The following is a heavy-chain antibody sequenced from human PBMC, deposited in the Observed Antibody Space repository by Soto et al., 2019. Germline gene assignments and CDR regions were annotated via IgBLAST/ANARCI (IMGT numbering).Heavy chain of an antibody. V-gene: IGHV3-23*01. CDR2: ISGSGDST. Sequence: GGSLRLSCAASGFTFSSYAMSWVRQAPGKGLEWVSAISGSGDSTYYADSVKGRFTVSRDNSKNTLYLQMNSLRAEDTAVFYCAKERSSGWSFDYWGQGTLVTVSS. CDR1: GFTFSSYA. D-gene: IGHD6-19*01. J-gene: IGHJ4*02. CDR3: AKERSSGWSFDY.